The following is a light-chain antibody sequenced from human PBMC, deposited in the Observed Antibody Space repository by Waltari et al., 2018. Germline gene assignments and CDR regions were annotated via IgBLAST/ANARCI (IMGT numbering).Light chain of an antibody. CDR1: SSDVGGYNY. CDR3: SSYTSSSTS. J-gene: IGLJ2*01. V-gene: IGLV2-14*01. CDR2: DVS. Sequence: QSALTQPASVSGSPGQSITISCTGTSSDVGGYNYVSWYQQHPGQAPKLMIYDVSKRPSVVSNRFSGSKSGNTASRTISGLQAEYEADYYCSSYTSSSTSFGGGTKLTVL.